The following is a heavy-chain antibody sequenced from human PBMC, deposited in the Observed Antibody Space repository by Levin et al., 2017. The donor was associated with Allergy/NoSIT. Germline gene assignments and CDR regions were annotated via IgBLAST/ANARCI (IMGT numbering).Heavy chain of an antibody. CDR1: GFTFSYYG. CDR3: ARLKDTSGYYFDY. Sequence: GESLKISCVASGFTFSYYGMKWVRQAPGKGLEWVSSISGSSSLTYYTDSVKGRFTISRDNAKNSLYLQMNSLRAEDTAVYYCARLKDTSGYYFDYWGQGTLVTVSS. V-gene: IGHV3-21*01. CDR2: ISGSSSLT. J-gene: IGHJ4*02. D-gene: IGHD3-22*01.